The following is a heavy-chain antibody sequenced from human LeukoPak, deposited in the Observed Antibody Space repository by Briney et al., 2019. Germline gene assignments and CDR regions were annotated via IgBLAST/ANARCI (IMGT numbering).Heavy chain of an antibody. CDR1: GGTFSSYA. CDR3: AIRGYSYENRDVNDY. V-gene: IGHV1-69*04. D-gene: IGHD5-18*01. Sequence: SVKVSCKASGGTFSSYAISWVRQAPGQGLEWMGRIIPILGIANYAQKFQGRVTITADKSTSTAYMELSSLRSEDTAVYYCAIRGYSYENRDVNDYWGQGTLVTVSS. CDR2: IIPILGIA. J-gene: IGHJ4*02.